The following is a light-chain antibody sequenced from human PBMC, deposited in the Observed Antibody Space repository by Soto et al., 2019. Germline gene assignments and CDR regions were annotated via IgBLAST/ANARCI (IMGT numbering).Light chain of an antibody. Sequence: PGQRATLSCRASQTVSGDYLAWYQQKSGQAPRLLIYGASSRATDIPDRFSGSGSGIDFALTISSLEPEDAAVYYCQQRSNWPPITFGQGTRLEI. CDR2: GAS. J-gene: IGKJ5*01. CDR3: QQRSNWPPIT. CDR1: QTVSGDY. V-gene: IGKV3D-20*02.